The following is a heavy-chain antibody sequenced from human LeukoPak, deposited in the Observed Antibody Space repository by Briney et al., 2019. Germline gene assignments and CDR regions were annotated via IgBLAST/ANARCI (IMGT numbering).Heavy chain of an antibody. CDR2: IKQDGSEK. Sequence: GGSLRLSCAASGFTFSSYWMSWVRQAPGKGLEWVANIKQDGSEKYYVDSVKGRLTISRDNAKNSLYLQMNSLRAEDTAVYYCARDVRYFDWFSPPKPTGGFDYWGQGTLVTVSS. J-gene: IGHJ4*02. V-gene: IGHV3-7*01. D-gene: IGHD3-9*01. CDR3: ARDVRYFDWFSPPKPTGGFDY. CDR1: GFTFSSYW.